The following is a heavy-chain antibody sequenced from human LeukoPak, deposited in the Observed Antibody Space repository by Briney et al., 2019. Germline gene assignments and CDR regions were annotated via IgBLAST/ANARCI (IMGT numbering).Heavy chain of an antibody. J-gene: IGHJ4*02. CDR2: ISAYNGNT. CDR3: AFRGYTYGPFDY. CDR1: GYTFPSYG. D-gene: IGHD5-18*01. V-gene: IGHV1-18*01. Sequence: ASVKVSCKASGYTFPSYGIIWVRQASGQGLEWMGWISAYNGNTNYAQKFQGRVTMTTDTSTSTAYMELRSLRSDDTAVYYCAFRGYTYGPFDYWDQGTLVTVSS.